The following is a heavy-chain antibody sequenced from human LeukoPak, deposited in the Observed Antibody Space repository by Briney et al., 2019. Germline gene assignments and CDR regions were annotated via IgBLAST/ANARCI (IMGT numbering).Heavy chain of an antibody. V-gene: IGHV4-59*08. D-gene: IGHD6-13*01. CDR3: ARHPHFTRTYSSSPYYYYGMDV. CDR1: GGSISSYY. J-gene: IGHJ6*02. CDR2: IYYSGST. Sequence: SETLSLTCTVSGGSISSYYWSWIRQPPGKGLEWLGYIYYSGSTNYNPSLKSRVTISVDTSKNQFSLKLSSVTAADTAVYYCARHPHFTRTYSSSPYYYYGMDVWGQGTTVTVSS.